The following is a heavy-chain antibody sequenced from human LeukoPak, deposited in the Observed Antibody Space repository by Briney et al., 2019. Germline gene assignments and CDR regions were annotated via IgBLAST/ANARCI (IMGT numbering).Heavy chain of an antibody. Sequence: GGSLRLSCAASGFTFSNYVMSWVRQAPGQGLEWVSGISSSGSTIYYADSVKGRFTISRDNAENSLYLQMNSLRAEDTAVYYCARERGNSFDYWGQGTLVTVSS. V-gene: IGHV3-48*03. CDR2: ISSSGSTI. CDR3: ARERGNSFDY. J-gene: IGHJ4*02. CDR1: GFTFSNYV. D-gene: IGHD4-23*01.